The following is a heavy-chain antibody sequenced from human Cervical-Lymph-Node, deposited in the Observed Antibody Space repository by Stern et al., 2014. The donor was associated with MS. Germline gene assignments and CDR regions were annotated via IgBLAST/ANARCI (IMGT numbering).Heavy chain of an antibody. V-gene: IGHV1-46*01. Sequence: VQLVQSGAEIRKPGASVKISCEASGYTFTTYYMHWVRQAPGQGLEWVALFNPSGGKTTYAQRFQGRVTVTGDTSTSTVYMELTGLRYEDTAVYYCARVLSLATSDSWGQGTLVIVSS. CDR3: ARVLSLATSDS. D-gene: IGHD1-1*01. CDR1: GYTFTTYY. CDR2: FNPSGGKT. J-gene: IGHJ4*02.